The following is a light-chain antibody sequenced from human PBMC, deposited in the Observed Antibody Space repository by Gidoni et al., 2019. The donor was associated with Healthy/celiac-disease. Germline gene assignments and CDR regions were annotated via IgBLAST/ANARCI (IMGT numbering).Light chain of an antibody. Sequence: DIQMTQSPSTLSAAVGDRVTITCRSSPSISSWLDWYQQKPGKAPKLLIYKASSLESGVPSRFSGSGSGTEFTLTISSLQPDDFATYYCQQYNSYPLTFGQGTKVEIK. CDR1: PSISSW. CDR3: QQYNSYPLT. J-gene: IGKJ1*01. V-gene: IGKV1-5*03. CDR2: KAS.